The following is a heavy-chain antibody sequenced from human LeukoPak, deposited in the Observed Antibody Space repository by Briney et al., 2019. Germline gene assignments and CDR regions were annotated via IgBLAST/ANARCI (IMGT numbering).Heavy chain of an antibody. D-gene: IGHD3-22*01. CDR2: IGSGGTT. Sequence: GGSLRLSCTASGFTFSSHGMGWVRQAPGKGLEWVSGIGSGGTTNYTDSVKGRFTISRDNSKNTLYLQMNSLRADDTAVYYCAKLDDSSGDYYYWGQGTLVTVSS. CDR3: AKLDDSSGDYYY. J-gene: IGHJ4*02. V-gene: IGHV3-23*01. CDR1: GFTFSSHG.